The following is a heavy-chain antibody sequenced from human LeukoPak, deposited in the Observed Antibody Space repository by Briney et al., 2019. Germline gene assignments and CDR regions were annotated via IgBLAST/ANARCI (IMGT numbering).Heavy chain of an antibody. J-gene: IGHJ4*02. V-gene: IGHV3-74*01. D-gene: IGHD6-19*01. CDR2: INSDGSST. Sequence: PGGSLRLSCAASGFTFSSNWMHWVRHAPGKGLVWVSRINSDGSSTNYADSVKGRFAISRDNAKDTLYLQMNSLRAEDTAVYYCAKTTSSTFEYWGQGTLVTVSS. CDR1: GFTFSSNW. CDR3: AKTTSSTFEY.